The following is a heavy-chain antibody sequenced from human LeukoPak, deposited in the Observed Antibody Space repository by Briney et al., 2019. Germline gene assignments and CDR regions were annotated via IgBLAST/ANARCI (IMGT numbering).Heavy chain of an antibody. D-gene: IGHD3-3*01. CDR1: GYTFNGYY. V-gene: IGHV1-2*06. CDR2: INPNSGGT. CDR3: ARDSPEWLLYLDY. J-gene: IGHJ4*02. Sequence: GASVKVSFKASGYTFNGYYMHWVRQGPGQGLELGGRINPNSGGTNYAQKFQGRVTMTRDTSISTAYMELSRLRSDDTAVYYCARDSPEWLLYLDYWGQGTLVTVSS.